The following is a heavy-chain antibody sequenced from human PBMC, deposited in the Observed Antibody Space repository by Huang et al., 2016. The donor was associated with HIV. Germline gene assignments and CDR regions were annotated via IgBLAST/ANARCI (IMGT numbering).Heavy chain of an antibody. J-gene: IGHJ5*02. CDR2: IYTSGST. CDR3: ARGGELLWFGEPGGWFDP. Sequence: SGGSISSYYWSWIRQPAGKGLEWIGRIYTSGSTNYNPSLKSRVTMSVDTSKNQFSLKLSSVTAADTAVYYCARGGELLWFGEPGGWFDPWGQGTLVTVSS. V-gene: IGHV4-4*07. CDR1: GGSISSYY. D-gene: IGHD3-10*01.